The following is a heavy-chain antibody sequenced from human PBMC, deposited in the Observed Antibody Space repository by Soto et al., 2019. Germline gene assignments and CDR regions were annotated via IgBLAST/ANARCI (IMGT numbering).Heavy chain of an antibody. CDR2: IYYSGST. CDR3: ARDSNYAAGRYSSSWFDP. Sequence: PSETLSLTCTVSGGSISSGGYYWSWIRQHPGKGLEWIGYIYYSGSTYYNQSLKSRVNISVDTSKNQFSLKLSSVTAADTAVYYCARDSNYAAGRYSSSWFDPWGQGTLVTVSS. J-gene: IGHJ5*02. D-gene: IGHD6-13*01. V-gene: IGHV4-31*03. CDR1: GGSISSGGYY.